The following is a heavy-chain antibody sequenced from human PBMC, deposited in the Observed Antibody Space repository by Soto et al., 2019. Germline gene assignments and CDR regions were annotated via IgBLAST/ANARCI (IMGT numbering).Heavy chain of an antibody. Sequence: SGTLSLTCTVSGGSISSGGYYWGWFRQHPGKGLEWIGYIYYSGSTYYNPSLKSRVTISVDTSKNQFSLKPSSVTAADTAVYYCARVGPYCSGGSCYRGDFDYWGQGTLVTVSS. V-gene: IGHV4-31*03. CDR1: GGSISSGGYY. CDR2: IYYSGST. J-gene: IGHJ4*02. CDR3: ARVGPYCSGGSCYRGDFDY. D-gene: IGHD2-15*01.